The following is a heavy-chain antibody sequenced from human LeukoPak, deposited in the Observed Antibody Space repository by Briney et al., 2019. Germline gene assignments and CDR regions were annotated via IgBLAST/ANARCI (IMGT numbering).Heavy chain of an antibody. CDR3: ASGPGGYYDSSGYYFRRAFDI. CDR1: GLRFRSYG. Sequence: GGSLRLSCVASGLRFRSYGMHWVRQAPGKGLEWVAVISYDGSNKYYADSVKGRFTISRDNSKNTLYLQMNSLRAEDTAVYYCASGPGGYYDSSGYYFRRAFDIWGQGTMVTVSS. V-gene: IGHV3-30*03. D-gene: IGHD3-22*01. CDR2: ISYDGSNK. J-gene: IGHJ3*02.